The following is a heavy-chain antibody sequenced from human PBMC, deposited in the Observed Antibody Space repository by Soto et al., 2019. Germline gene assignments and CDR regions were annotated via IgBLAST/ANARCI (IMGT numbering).Heavy chain of an antibody. V-gene: IGHV3-43*01. J-gene: IGHJ6*02. CDR3: AKDIGPEYYYYGMDV. CDR1: GFTFDDYT. Sequence: PGGSRRRSCAASGFTFDDYTMHWVRQAPGKGLEWVSLISWGGGSTYYEDSVKCRFTISRDNSRKSLYLHMNSLRNEDTALYYCAKDIGPEYYYYGMDVCGQGTTVTVSS. CDR2: ISWGGGST.